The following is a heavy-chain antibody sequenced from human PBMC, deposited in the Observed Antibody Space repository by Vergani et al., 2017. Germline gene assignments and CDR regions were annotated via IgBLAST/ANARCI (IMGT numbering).Heavy chain of an antibody. V-gene: IGHV3-15*01. J-gene: IGHJ4*02. CDR2: IKSKTDGGTT. CDR1: GFTFSNAW. Sequence: EVQLVESGGGLVKPGGSLRLSCAASGFTFSNAWMSWVRQAPGKGLEWCGRIKSKTDGGTTDYAAPVKGRFTISRDDSKNTLYLQMNSLKTEDTAVYYCTTVQWELLSADYWGQGTLVTVSS. D-gene: IGHD1-26*01. CDR3: TTVQWELLSADY.